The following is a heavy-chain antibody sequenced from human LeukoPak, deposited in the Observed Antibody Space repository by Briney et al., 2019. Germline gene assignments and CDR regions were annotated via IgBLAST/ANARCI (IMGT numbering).Heavy chain of an antibody. V-gene: IGHV3-53*01. D-gene: IGHD3-22*01. CDR3: ARGMSDSSGYYYNYFDY. J-gene: IGHJ4*02. Sequence: PGGSLRLSCAASGFTVSSNYMSWVRQAPGKGLEWVSVIYSGGSTYYADSVKGRFTISRDNSKNTLCLQMNSLRAEDTAVYYCARGMSDSSGYYYNYFDYWGQGTLVTVSS. CDR1: GFTVSSNY. CDR2: IYSGGST.